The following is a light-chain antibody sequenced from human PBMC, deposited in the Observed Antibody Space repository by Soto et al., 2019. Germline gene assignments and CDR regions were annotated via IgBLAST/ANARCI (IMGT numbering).Light chain of an antibody. Sequence: DVQMTQSPSTLSGSVGDRVTITCRASQTISSWLAWYQQNPGKAPKLLIYKASTLKSGVPSRFSGSGSGTEFTLTISSLQPDDLATYFCQHYNSYSEAFGQGTKVDIK. J-gene: IGKJ1*01. CDR2: KAS. V-gene: IGKV1-5*03. CDR3: QHYNSYSEA. CDR1: QTISSW.